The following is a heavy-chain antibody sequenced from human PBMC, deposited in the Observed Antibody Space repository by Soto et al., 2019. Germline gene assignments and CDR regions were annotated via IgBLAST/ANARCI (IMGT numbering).Heavy chain of an antibody. CDR2: VSHDGKTE. V-gene: IGHV3-30*04. J-gene: IGHJ3*01. D-gene: IGHD3-22*01. CDR3: GREPYISGHYSGGCDV. Sequence: QVQLVESGGGVVQPGRSLRLSCAASGFTFSSYAMHWVRQAPGKGLEWVAVVSHDGKTEYHAASVKGRFTISRATSANXLSLQMNSLGDEDTAVYYCGREPYISGHYSGGCDVWGQGTMVTVSS. CDR1: GFTFSSYA.